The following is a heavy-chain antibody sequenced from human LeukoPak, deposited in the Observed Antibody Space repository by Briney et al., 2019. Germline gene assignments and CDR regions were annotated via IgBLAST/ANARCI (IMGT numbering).Heavy chain of an antibody. CDR1: GGSISSYY. J-gene: IGHJ4*02. V-gene: IGHV4-59*13. Sequence: SETLSLPCTVSGGSISSYYWSGLRQPPGKGLEGMGYIYYSGGTNYNPSLKSRVTISVDTSKNQFSLKLSSVTAADTAVYYCARDLYGSGSYLGYWGQGTLVTVSS. D-gene: IGHD3-10*01. CDR3: ARDLYGSGSYLGY. CDR2: IYYSGGT.